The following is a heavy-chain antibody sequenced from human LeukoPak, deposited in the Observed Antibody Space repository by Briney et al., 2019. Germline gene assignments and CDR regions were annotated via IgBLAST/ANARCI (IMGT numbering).Heavy chain of an antibody. CDR2: IKKDGSGI. D-gene: IGHD1/OR15-1a*01. CDR3: AGGNSMDV. V-gene: IGHV3-7*03. CDR1: GFPFSNSW. J-gene: IGHJ6*04. Sequence: GGSLRLSCAVSGFPFSNSWMYWVRQAPGKGLEGVANIKKDGSGISYVDSVKGRFIISRDNTRNLLYLQMNSLTVEGTAVYFCAGGNSMDVWGKGTAVTVSS.